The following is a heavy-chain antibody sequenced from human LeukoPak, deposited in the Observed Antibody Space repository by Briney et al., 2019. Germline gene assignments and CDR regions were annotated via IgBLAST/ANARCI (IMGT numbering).Heavy chain of an antibody. CDR3: AKAHTYYYDSSGYYYGHFDY. CDR2: ISGSGGST. CDR1: GFTFSSYA. Sequence: GGSLRLSCAASGFTFSSYAMSWVRQAPGKGLEWVSAISGSGGSTYYADSVKGRFTISRDNSKNTLYLQMNSLRAVDTAVYYCAKAHTYYYDSSGYYYGHFDYWGQGTLVTVSS. D-gene: IGHD3-22*01. J-gene: IGHJ4*02. V-gene: IGHV3-23*01.